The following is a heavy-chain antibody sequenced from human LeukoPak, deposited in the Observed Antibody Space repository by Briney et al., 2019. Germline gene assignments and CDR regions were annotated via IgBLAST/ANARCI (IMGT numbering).Heavy chain of an antibody. CDR1: GGSISSGGYS. CDR2: IYHSGST. J-gene: IGHJ4*02. D-gene: IGHD3-9*01. CDR3: AREDYDILTGVDY. Sequence: SQTLSLTCAVSGGSISSGGYSWSWIRQPPGKGLEWIGYIYHSGSTYYNPSLKSRVTISVDRSKNQFSLKLSSVTAADTAVYYCAREDYDILTGVDYWGQGTLVTVSS. V-gene: IGHV4-30-2*01.